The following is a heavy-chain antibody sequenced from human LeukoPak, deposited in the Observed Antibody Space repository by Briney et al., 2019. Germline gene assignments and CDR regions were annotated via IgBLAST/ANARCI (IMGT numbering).Heavy chain of an antibody. Sequence: PSETLSLTCAVSGGSISSGGYSWSWIRQPPGKGLEWIGYIYHSGSTYYNPSLKSRVTISVDTSKNQFSLKLSSVTAADTAVYYCARAASIGLYCSGGSCYIKWRYFDLWGRGTLVTVSS. V-gene: IGHV4-30-2*01. D-gene: IGHD2-15*01. J-gene: IGHJ2*01. CDR2: IYHSGST. CDR3: ARAASIGLYCSGGSCYIKWRYFDL. CDR1: GGSISSGGYS.